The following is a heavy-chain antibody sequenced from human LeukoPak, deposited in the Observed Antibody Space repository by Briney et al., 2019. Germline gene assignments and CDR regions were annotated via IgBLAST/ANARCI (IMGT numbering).Heavy chain of an antibody. D-gene: IGHD6-13*01. CDR1: GYTFISYD. J-gene: IGHJ4*02. CDR3: ARVAIAAAGPAFDY. Sequence: ASVKVSCKASGYTFISYDINWVRQATGQGLEWMGWMNPNSGNTGYAQKFQGRVTMTRDTSISTAYMELSRLRSGDTAVYYCARVAIAAAGPAFDYWGQGTLVTVSS. CDR2: MNPNSGNT. V-gene: IGHV1-8*01.